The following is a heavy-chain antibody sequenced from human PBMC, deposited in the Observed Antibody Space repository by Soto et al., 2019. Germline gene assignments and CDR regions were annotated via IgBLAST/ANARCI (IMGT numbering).Heavy chain of an antibody. Sequence: RASVKVSCKASGYAFTDHYIHWVRQAPGQGLEWMGIISPDGGSTRYSQKFQARITMTRDTSTSTVYMELSSLRSEDTALYYCARAPRGGVIIVITSAQIDYWGQGTLVTVSS. CDR2: ISPDGGST. D-gene: IGHD3-3*01. CDR3: ARAPRGGVIIVITSAQIDY. J-gene: IGHJ4*02. CDR1: GYAFTDHY. V-gene: IGHV1-46*01.